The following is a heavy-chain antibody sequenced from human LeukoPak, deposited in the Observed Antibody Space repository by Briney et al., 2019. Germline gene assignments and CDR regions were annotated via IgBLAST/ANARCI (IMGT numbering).Heavy chain of an antibody. D-gene: IGHD5-18*01. CDR2: IYYSGST. Sequence: PSETLSLTCTVSGGSISSGGYYWSWTRQHPGKGLEWIGYIYYSGSTYYNPSLKSRVTISVDTSKNQFSLKLSSVTAADTAVYYCARDSKSGYSYGFNAFDIWGQGTMVTVSS. CDR1: GGSISSGGYY. J-gene: IGHJ3*02. CDR3: ARDSKSGYSYGFNAFDI. V-gene: IGHV4-31*03.